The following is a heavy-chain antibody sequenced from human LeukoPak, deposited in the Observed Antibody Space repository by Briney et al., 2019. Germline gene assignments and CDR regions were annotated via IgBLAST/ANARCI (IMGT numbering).Heavy chain of an antibody. CDR2: IYYSGST. D-gene: IGHD6-13*01. Sequence: PSETLSLTCTVSGGSISSYYWSWIREPPGKGLEWIGYIYYSGSTNYNPSLKSRVTISVDTSKNQFSLKLSSVTAADTAVYYCAREGLAAAGKGDAFDIWGQGTMVTVSS. CDR3: AREGLAAAGKGDAFDI. CDR1: GGSISSYY. J-gene: IGHJ3*02. V-gene: IGHV4-59*01.